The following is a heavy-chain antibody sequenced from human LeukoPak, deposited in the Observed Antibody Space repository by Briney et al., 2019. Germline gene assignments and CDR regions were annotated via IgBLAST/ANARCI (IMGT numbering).Heavy chain of an antibody. CDR1: DFTVSSNY. J-gene: IGHJ4*02. D-gene: IGHD5-18*01. CDR3: ARGVNGYNYGSTYGY. Sequence: GGSLRLSCAASDFTVSSNYMSWVRQAPGKGLEWVSMISSGGNTYYANSVKGRFTISRDNSKNTLYLQMNGRRAEDTAVYYCARGVNGYNYGSTYGYWGQGTLVTVSS. CDR2: ISSGGNT. V-gene: IGHV3-53*01.